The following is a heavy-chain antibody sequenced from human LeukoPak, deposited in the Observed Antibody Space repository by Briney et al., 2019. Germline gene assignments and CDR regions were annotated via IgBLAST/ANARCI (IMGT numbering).Heavy chain of an antibody. CDR2: IYYTGST. D-gene: IGHD6-19*01. Sequence: PSETLSLTCTVSTVSIRSYYWSGIRQPPGKGLEWIGYIYYTGSTKYNPSLKSRVTISLGTYKNQFSLKLTSATPPHMAVHDCARDGGGSAWLGVFDYWGQGTLVTVSS. CDR1: TVSIRSYY. CDR3: ARDGGGSAWLGVFDY. J-gene: IGHJ4*02. V-gene: IGHV4-59*01.